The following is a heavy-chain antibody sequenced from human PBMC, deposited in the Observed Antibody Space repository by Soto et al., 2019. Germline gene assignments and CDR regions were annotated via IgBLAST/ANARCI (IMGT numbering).Heavy chain of an antibody. D-gene: IGHD3-3*01. CDR1: GYTFTSYY. CDR2: INPSGGST. V-gene: IGHV1-46*01. Sequence: GASVKVSCKASGYTFTSYYMHWVRQAPGQGLEWMGIINPSGGSTSYAQKFQGRVTMTRDTSTSTVYMELSSLRSEDTAVYYCARVNYDFWSGYYSNYGMDVWGQGTTVTVSS. CDR3: ARVNYDFWSGYYSNYGMDV. J-gene: IGHJ6*02.